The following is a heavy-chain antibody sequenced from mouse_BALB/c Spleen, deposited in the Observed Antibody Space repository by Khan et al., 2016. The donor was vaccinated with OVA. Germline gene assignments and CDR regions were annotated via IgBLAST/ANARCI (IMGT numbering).Heavy chain of an antibody. V-gene: IGHV9-1*02. CDR1: GYTFTNYG. CDR2: INTYTGEP. J-gene: IGHJ1*01. Sequence: QIQLVQSGPELKKPGETVKISCKATGYTFTNYGMNWVKQAPGKVLKWMGWINTYTGEPTYTDDFKGRFAFSLETSASTAYLQINNLKNEDMATXFCARGASYWYFDVWGAGTTVTVSS. CDR3: ARGASYWYFDV.